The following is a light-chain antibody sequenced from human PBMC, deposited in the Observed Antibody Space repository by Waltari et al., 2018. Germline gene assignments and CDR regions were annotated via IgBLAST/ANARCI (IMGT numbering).Light chain of an antibody. Sequence: EIHMTQSPSSVSASVGDSVSISCRASQDISTSLAWYQQKSGKAPSLLIYHSSTLQSGVPSRFSGGGTGTDFTLTINNLHPEDFATYFCQQGDTSPPTFGPGTKVELK. J-gene: IGKJ1*01. CDR2: HSS. V-gene: IGKV1-12*01. CDR3: QQGDTSPPT. CDR1: QDISTS.